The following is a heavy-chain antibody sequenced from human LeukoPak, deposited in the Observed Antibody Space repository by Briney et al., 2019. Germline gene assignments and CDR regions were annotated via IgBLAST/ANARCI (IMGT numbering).Heavy chain of an antibody. CDR1: GFTFDDYA. D-gene: IGHD3-22*01. J-gene: IGHJ4*02. Sequence: GRSLRLSCAASGFTFDDYAMHWVRQAPGKGLEWVSGINWNSGSIGYADSVKGRFTTSRDNAKNSLYLQMNSLRAEDTALYYCAKGLYDSSGYYRQALDYWGQGTLVTVSS. CDR2: INWNSGSI. CDR3: AKGLYDSSGYYRQALDY. V-gene: IGHV3-9*01.